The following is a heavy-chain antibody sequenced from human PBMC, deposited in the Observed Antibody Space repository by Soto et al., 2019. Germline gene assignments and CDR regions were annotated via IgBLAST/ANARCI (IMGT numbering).Heavy chain of an antibody. J-gene: IGHJ4*02. CDR2: INHSGST. V-gene: IGHV4-34*01. CDR3: ARGGGSGWYMDY. Sequence: SETLSLTCAVYGGSFSGYYWSWIRQPPGKGLEWIGEINHSGSTNYNPSLKSRVTISVDTSKNQFSLKLSSVTAADTAVYYCARGGGSGWYMDYWGQGTLVTVSS. D-gene: IGHD6-19*01. CDR1: GGSFSGYY.